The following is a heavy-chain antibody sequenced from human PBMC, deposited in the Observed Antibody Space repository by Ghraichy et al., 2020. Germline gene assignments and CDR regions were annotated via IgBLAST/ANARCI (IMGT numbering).Heavy chain of an antibody. J-gene: IGHJ6*02. D-gene: IGHD3-9*01. CDR2: ISAYNGNT. CDR1: GYTFTSYG. Sequence: ASVKVSCKASGYTFTSYGISWVRQAPGQGLEWMGWISAYNGNTNYAQKLQGRVTMTTDTSTSTAYMELRSLRSDDTAVYYCARDRASADWPDPEDPWDVWGQGTTVTVSS. V-gene: IGHV1-18*01. CDR3: ARDRASADWPDPEDPWDV.